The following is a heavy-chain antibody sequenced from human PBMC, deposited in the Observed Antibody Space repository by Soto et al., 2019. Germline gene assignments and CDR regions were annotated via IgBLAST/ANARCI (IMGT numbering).Heavy chain of an antibody. CDR3: AKDRVRGRFGESSFDV. J-gene: IGHJ3*01. V-gene: IGHV3-9*01. D-gene: IGHD3-10*01. CDR2: ISWNTYII. CDR1: GFTFDDYV. Sequence: EAQLVESGGGLVQPGRALRLSCAASGFTFDDYVMHWVRQAPGKGLEWVSGISWNTYIIDYADSVKGRFTISRDNAENSLYLQMTSLRNEDTALYYCAKDRVRGRFGESSFDVWGQGAVVTVSS.